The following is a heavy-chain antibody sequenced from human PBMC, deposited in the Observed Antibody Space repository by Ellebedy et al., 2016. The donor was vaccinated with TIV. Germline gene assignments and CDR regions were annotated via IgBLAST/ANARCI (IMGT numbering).Heavy chain of an antibody. J-gene: IGHJ3*02. CDR3: TYGINSDAFDI. Sequence: SETLSLXXTVSGGSVSRRSYYWSWIRQSPGEGLGWIGYIYSSGSTKYNASLKSRLTISADTSKKHFSLKLNSATAADTAVYFCTYGINSDAFDIWGHGTLVTVSS. V-gene: IGHV4-61*03. CDR2: IYSSGST. CDR1: GGSVSRRSYY. D-gene: IGHD4-23*01.